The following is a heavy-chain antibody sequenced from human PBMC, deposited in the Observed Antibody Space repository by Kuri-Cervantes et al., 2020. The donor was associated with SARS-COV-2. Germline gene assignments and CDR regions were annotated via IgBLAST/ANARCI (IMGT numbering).Heavy chain of an antibody. CDR1: GGTFSSYA. Sequence: SVKVSCKASGGTFSSYAISWVRQAPGQGLEWMGGIIPIFGTANYAQKFQGRVTITADESTSTAYMELSSLRSEDTAVYYCARKGREVGATLYGMDVWGQGTTVTVSS. J-gene: IGHJ6*02. V-gene: IGHV1-69*13. CDR3: ARKGREVGATLYGMDV. CDR2: IIPIFGTA. D-gene: IGHD1-26*01.